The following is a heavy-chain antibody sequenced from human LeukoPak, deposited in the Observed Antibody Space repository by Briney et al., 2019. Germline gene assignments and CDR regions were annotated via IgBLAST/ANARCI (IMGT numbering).Heavy chain of an antibody. Sequence: SVKVSCKASGGTFISYAISWVRQAPGQGLEWMGGIIPIFGTANYAQKFQGRVTITADESTSTAYMELSSLRSEDTAVYYCARGRRYCSSTSCYIADYWGQGTLVTVSS. CDR1: GGTFISYA. J-gene: IGHJ4*02. CDR3: ARGRRYCSSTSCYIADY. CDR2: IIPIFGTA. D-gene: IGHD2-2*02. V-gene: IGHV1-69*13.